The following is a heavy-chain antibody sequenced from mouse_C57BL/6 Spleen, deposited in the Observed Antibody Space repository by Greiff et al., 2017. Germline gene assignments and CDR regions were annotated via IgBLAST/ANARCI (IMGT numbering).Heavy chain of an antibody. CDR1: GYTFTDYN. J-gene: IGHJ1*03. CDR3: ARTPLNYYGSSFYWYFDV. D-gene: IGHD1-1*01. V-gene: IGHV1-18*01. Sequence: VQLQQSGPELVKPGASVKIPCKASGYTFTDYNMDWVKQSHGKSLEWIGDINPNNGGTIYNQKFKGKATLTVDKSSSTAYMELRSLTSEDTAVYYCARTPLNYYGSSFYWYFDVWGTGTTVTVSS. CDR2: INPNNGGT.